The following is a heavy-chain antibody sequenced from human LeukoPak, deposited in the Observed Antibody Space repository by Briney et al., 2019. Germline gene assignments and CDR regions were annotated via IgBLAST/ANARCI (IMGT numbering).Heavy chain of an antibody. CDR2: ISWNSGTI. Sequence: GRSLRLSCAASGFTFDDYAMHWVRQAPGKGLEWVSGISWNSGTIGYADSVKGRFAISKDNSKNTLSLQMNGLRPEDTAMYYCAGDSARTIFGVISTWGQGTLVTVSS. CDR1: GFTFDDYA. V-gene: IGHV3-9*01. D-gene: IGHD3-3*01. J-gene: IGHJ4*02. CDR3: AGDSARTIFGVIST.